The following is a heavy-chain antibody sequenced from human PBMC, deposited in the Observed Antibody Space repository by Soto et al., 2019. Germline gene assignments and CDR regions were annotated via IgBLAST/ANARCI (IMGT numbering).Heavy chain of an antibody. V-gene: IGHV3-23*01. CDR1: GFTFNAYA. CDR2: IGGSGGNR. CDR3: ARVASDYINSVDN. Sequence: EVQLLESGGGLVQPGGSLRLSCAASGFTFNAYAMTWVRQAPGKGLEWVSAIGGSGGNRYYADSVRGRFTISRDNSKDTVDLQMNSLRVEDTAVYYCARVASDYINSVDNWGHGILVTVSS. J-gene: IGHJ4*01. D-gene: IGHD4-4*01.